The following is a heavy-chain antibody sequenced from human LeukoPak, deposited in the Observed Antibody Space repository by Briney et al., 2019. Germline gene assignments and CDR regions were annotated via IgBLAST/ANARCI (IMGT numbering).Heavy chain of an antibody. CDR3: VKDRVPDSGWSFDV. J-gene: IGHJ3*01. Sequence: HTGGSLRLSCTTSGFTFATYSMSWVRQAPGQGLEWVASIFGSASKIYHADSVEGRFTVSRDNSKDTLYLQMNGLRVEDTALYYCVKDRVPDSGWSFDVWGRGTMVTVSA. D-gene: IGHD6-19*01. CDR1: GFTFATYS. V-gene: IGHV3-23*01. CDR2: IFGSASKI.